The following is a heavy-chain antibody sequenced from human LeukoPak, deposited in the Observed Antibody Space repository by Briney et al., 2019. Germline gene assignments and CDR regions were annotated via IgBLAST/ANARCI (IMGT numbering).Heavy chain of an antibody. D-gene: IGHD3-10*01. V-gene: IGHV3-30*02. J-gene: IGHJ3*01. CDR1: GFTFSRCD. CDR3: AKRSMVRGVQFDAFDL. Sequence: GGSLRLSCAASGFTFSRCDMHWVRQAPGKGLEWVAFVLYDGSLKYYADSVRGRVTISRDNSKNTLYLQMNSLRAEDTAVYYCAKRSMVRGVQFDAFDLWAKGQLSPSPQ. CDR2: VLYDGSLK.